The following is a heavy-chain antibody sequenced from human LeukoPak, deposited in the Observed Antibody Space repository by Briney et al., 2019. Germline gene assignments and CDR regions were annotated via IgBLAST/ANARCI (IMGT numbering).Heavy chain of an antibody. D-gene: IGHD6-19*01. CDR1: GYTFTGYY. J-gene: IGHJ4*02. V-gene: IGHV1-2*02. Sequence: ASVKVSCKASGYTFTGYYMHWVRQVPGQGLEILGWFHPNSGVTNYAQNFQGRVTMTSDTSISTAYMELSSLTTDDTAVYYCARSPTGVAGTVDSWGQGTLVTVSS. CDR2: FHPNSGVT. CDR3: ARSPTGVAGTVDS.